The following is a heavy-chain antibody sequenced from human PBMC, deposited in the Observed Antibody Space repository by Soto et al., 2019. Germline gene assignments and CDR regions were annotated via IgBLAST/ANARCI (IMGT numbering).Heavy chain of an antibody. CDR3: ATGARGYSSAPRFYFED. D-gene: IGHD5-18*01. CDR1: GGIFSSNA. J-gene: IGHJ4*02. Sequence: QVHLVQSGAEVKQPGSSVKVNCKASGGIFSSNAISWVRQAPGQGLEWMGGIIPIFDSTHYAQKFQGRVTITADESSSTAYMELSSLKSEDTAVYYCATGARGYSSAPRFYFEDWGQGTLVTVSS. CDR2: IIPIFDST. V-gene: IGHV1-69*01.